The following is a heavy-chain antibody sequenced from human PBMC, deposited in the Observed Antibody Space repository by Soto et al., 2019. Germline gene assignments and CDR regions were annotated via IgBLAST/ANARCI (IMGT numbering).Heavy chain of an antibody. Sequence: EVQLLESGGGVVQPGGSLRLSCAASGFTFSSYAMSWVRQAPGKGLEWVSAISGSGGSTYYADSVKGRFTISRDNSKNTLYLQMNSLRAEDTAVYYCAKDLEYSYGYNWFDPWGQGTLVTVSS. D-gene: IGHD5-18*01. CDR2: ISGSGGST. J-gene: IGHJ5*02. CDR3: AKDLEYSYGYNWFDP. V-gene: IGHV3-23*01. CDR1: GFTFSSYA.